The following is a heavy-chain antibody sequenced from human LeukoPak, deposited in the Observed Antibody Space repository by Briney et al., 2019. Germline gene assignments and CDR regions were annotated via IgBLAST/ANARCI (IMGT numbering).Heavy chain of an antibody. Sequence: ASVKVSCKASGYTFTSYGISWVRQAPGQGLEWMGWISAYNGNTNYAQKLQGRVTMTTDTSTSTAYMELRSLRSDDTAVYYRARGSDSSSWYEGYFQHWGQGTLVTVSS. D-gene: IGHD6-13*01. CDR2: ISAYNGNT. J-gene: IGHJ1*01. CDR3: ARGSDSSSWYEGYFQH. CDR1: GYTFTSYG. V-gene: IGHV1-18*01.